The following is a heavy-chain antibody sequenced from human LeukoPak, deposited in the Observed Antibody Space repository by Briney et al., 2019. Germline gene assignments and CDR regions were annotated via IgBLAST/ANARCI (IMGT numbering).Heavy chain of an antibody. D-gene: IGHD2-2*01. CDR2: ISSDGSST. J-gene: IGHJ4*02. CDR1: GVTFSSYW. V-gene: IGHV3-74*01. CDR3: ESRRTSGDFDY. Sequence: GGSLRLSCAASGVTFSSYWMHWVRKAPGKGLVLVPRISSDGSSTDYADSVKGRCTISRDNATNTLYLQMHSLRAEDTAVYYCESRRTSGDFDYWGQGPPVTVSS.